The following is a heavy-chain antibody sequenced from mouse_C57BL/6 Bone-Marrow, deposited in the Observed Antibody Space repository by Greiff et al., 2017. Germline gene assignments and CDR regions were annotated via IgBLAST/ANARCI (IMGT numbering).Heavy chain of an antibody. CDR2: IDPSDSYT. J-gene: IGHJ2*01. CDR1: GYTFTSYW. Sequence: QVQLQQPGAELVKPGASVKLSCKASGYTFTSYWMQWVKQRPGQGLEWIGEIDPSDSYTNYNQKFKGKATLTVDTSSSTAYMQLSSLTSEDSAVYYGAREDYYGSSYDYFDYWGQGTTHTVSS. V-gene: IGHV1-50*01. CDR3: AREDYYGSSYDYFDY. D-gene: IGHD1-1*01.